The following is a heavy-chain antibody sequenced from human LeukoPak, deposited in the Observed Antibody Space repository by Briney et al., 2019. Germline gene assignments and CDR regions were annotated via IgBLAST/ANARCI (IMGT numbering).Heavy chain of an antibody. V-gene: IGHV1-69*06. D-gene: IGHD1-26*01. CDR3: ARVIVGATYNWFDP. Sequence: GASVKVSCKASGGTFSSYAISWVRQAPGQGLEWMGGIIPIFGTANHAQKFQGRVTITADKSTSTAYMELSSLRSEDTAVYYCARVIVGATYNWFDPWGQGTLVTVSS. CDR2: IIPIFGTA. J-gene: IGHJ5*02. CDR1: GGTFSSYA.